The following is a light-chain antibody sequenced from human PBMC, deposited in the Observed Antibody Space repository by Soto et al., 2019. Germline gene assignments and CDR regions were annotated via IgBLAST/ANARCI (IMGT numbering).Light chain of an antibody. Sequence: DIQMTQSPSSLSASVGDRVTITCRASQSISSYLNWYQQKPGKDPKLLIYKESSLGSGVPSRFSGSGSGTEFTLTISSLQPDDFATYYCQQYNTYRTVGQGTKVDI. V-gene: IGKV1-5*03. CDR2: KES. CDR3: QQYNTYRT. CDR1: QSISSY. J-gene: IGKJ1*01.